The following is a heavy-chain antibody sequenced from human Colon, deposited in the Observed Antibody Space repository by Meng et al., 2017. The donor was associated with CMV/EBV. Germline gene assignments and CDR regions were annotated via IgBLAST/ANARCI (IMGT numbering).Heavy chain of an antibody. V-gene: IGHV3-15*01. CDR3: ATGTGKSDLDY. J-gene: IGHJ4*02. D-gene: IGHD1-1*01. CDR1: GFTFNTAC. Sequence: CAASGFTFNTACMSWVRLAPGKGLEWVGRIKSKSEGGTTDYAAPTQGRFTLSRDDSTNTVYLQMNSLKTEDTAMYYCATGTGKSDLDYWGQGTLVTVSS. CDR2: IKSKSEGGTT.